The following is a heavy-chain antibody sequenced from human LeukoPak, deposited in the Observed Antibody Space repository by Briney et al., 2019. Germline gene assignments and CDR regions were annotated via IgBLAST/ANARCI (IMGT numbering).Heavy chain of an antibody. CDR2: ISRSGGST. CDR3: ARGRGGDGYNWLCYFDY. J-gene: IGHJ4*02. D-gene: IGHD5-24*01. CDR1: GFTFGSHA. Sequence: GGSLILSCAASGFTFGSHAMSWVRRAPGKGLEWVSAISRSGGSTDYADSVKGRFTISRDNSKNTLYLQMNSLRSEDTAVYYCARGRGGDGYNWLCYFDYWGQGTLVTVSS. V-gene: IGHV3-23*01.